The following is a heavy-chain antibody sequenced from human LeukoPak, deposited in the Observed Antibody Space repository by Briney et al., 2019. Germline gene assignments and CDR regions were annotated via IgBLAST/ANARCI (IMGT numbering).Heavy chain of an antibody. CDR1: GYTFASYG. D-gene: IGHD3-22*01. Sequence: GASVKVSCKTSGYTFASYGISWVRQAPGQGLEWMGWISGYNGNTKYAQKFQGRVTMTTDTSTSTAYMELRSLRYDDTAVYYCARGGRDWYYYDSSGPYYFDYWGQGTLVTVSS. CDR2: ISGYNGNT. V-gene: IGHV1-18*01. CDR3: ARGGRDWYYYDSSGPYYFDY. J-gene: IGHJ4*02.